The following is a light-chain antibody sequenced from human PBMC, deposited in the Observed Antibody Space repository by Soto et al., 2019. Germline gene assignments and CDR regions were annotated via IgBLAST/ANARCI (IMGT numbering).Light chain of an antibody. J-gene: IGKJ5*01. V-gene: IGKV1-33*01. CDR3: QQYDNLPIT. CDR1: QDIGNY. Sequence: DIQMTQSPSSLSASVGDRITITCQASQDIGNYLNWYQQKPGKAPKLLLYDASTLESGVPSRFSGSGSGTDFTFTISSLQPEDFATYYCQQYDNLPITFGQGTRLESK. CDR2: DAS.